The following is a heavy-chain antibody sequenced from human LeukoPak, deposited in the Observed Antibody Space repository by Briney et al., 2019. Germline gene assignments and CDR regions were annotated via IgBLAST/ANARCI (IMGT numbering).Heavy chain of an antibody. CDR3: ARDQGSSGSLFDY. CDR2: IKQDGSER. D-gene: IGHD6-6*01. CDR1: GFTFSKYA. J-gene: IGHJ4*02. Sequence: GGSLRLSCAASGFTFSKYAMSWVRQAPGKGLEWVANIKQDGSERHYVDSVKGRFTISRDNAKNSLYLQMNSLRAEDTAVYYCARDQGSSGSLFDYWGQGTLVTVSS. V-gene: IGHV3-7*01.